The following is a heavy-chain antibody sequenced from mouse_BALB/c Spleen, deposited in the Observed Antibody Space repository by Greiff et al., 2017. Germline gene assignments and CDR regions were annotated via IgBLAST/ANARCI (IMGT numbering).Heavy chain of an antibody. CDR3: ARITPHYYAMDY. V-gene: IGHV1-9*01. CDR1: GYTFSSYW. D-gene: IGHD1-1*01. CDR2: ILPGSGST. Sequence: QVHVKQSGAELMKPGASVKISCKATGYTFSSYWIEWVKQRPGHGLEWIGEILPGSGSTNYNEKFKGKATFTADTSSNTAYMQLSSLTSEDSAVYYCARITPHYYAMDYWGQGTSVTVSS. J-gene: IGHJ4*01.